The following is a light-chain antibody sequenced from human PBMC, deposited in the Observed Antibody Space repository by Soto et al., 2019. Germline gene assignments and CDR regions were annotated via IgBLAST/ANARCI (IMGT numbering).Light chain of an antibody. CDR2: GAS. CDR1: QSARSS. V-gene: IGKV3-15*01. J-gene: IGKJ1*01. CDR3: QQYNNWPWT. Sequence: EIVLTQSPGTLSLSPGERATLSCRASQSARSSLAWYQQKPGQAPRLLIYGASTRATGIPARFSGSGSGTDFTLTISGLQSEDSAVYYCQQYNNWPWTFGPGTKVDIK.